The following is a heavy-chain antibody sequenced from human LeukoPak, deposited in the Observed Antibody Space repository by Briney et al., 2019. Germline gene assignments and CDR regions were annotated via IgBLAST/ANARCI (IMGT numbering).Heavy chain of an antibody. Sequence: SETLSLTCTVSGGSISSGGYYWSWIRQHPGKGLEWIVYIYYSGSTYYNPSLKSRVTISVDTSKNQFSLKLSSVTAADTAVYYCARAALAEMATISFFDYWGQGTLVTVSS. V-gene: IGHV4-31*03. D-gene: IGHD5-24*01. J-gene: IGHJ4*02. CDR3: ARAALAEMATISFFDY. CDR2: IYYSGST. CDR1: GGSISSGGYY.